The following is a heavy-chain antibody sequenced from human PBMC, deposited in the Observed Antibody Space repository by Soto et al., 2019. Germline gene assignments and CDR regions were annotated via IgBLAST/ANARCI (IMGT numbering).Heavy chain of an antibody. J-gene: IGHJ4*02. Sequence: ASVKVSCKASGYTFTSYGISWVRQAPGQGLEWMGWISAYNGNTNYAQKLQGRVTMTTDTSTSTAYMELRSLRSEDTAVYYCARRDCFSSSCYFKYWGQGTLVTVSS. CDR2: ISAYNGNT. CDR1: GYTFTSYG. D-gene: IGHD2-2*01. V-gene: IGHV1-18*01. CDR3: ARRDCFSSSCYFKY.